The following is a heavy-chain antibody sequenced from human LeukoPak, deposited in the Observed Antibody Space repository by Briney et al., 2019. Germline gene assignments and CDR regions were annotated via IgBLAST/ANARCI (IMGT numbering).Heavy chain of an antibody. CDR1: GYYISSGYF. J-gene: IGHJ5*02. D-gene: IGHD6-13*01. CDR3: ARMFRSSWYINWFDP. CDR2: IYHSGST. V-gene: IGHV4-38-2*02. Sequence: SETLFLTCTVSGYYISSGYFWGWLRQPPGKELVWIGSIYHSGSTSYKPSLKSRRTISVDTSKNQFSLKLNFVTAADTAMYYCARMFRSSWYINWFDPWGQGTLVTVSS.